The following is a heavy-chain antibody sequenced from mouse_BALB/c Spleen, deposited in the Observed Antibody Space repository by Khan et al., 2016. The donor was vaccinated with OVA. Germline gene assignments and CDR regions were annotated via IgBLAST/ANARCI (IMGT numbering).Heavy chain of an antibody. D-gene: IGHD1-1*01. J-gene: IGHJ2*01. V-gene: IGHV3-2*02. CDR2: ISYSGNT. CDR1: GYSITNDYA. CDR3: ARIYGGDFDY. Sequence: EVQLVESGPGLVKPSQSLSLTCTVTGYSITNDYAWNWIRQFPGNKLEWMGYISYSGNTKYNPSLKSRISITRDTSKNQFFLQLNSVTIEDTATYYGARIYGGDFDYWGQGTTLTVSS.